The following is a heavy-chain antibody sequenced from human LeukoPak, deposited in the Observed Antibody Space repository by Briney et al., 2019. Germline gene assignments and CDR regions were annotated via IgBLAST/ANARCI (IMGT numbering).Heavy chain of an antibody. Sequence: ASVKASCKTSGYTFIDYYVLWVRQAPGQGLEWLGWINSNSGGTKYGQKFQGRVTMTRDTSTTTAYMELSGLRSDDTAVYYCARGHDSDPSYDYWGQGTLVTVSS. CDR2: INSNSGGT. CDR1: GYTFIDYY. J-gene: IGHJ4*02. V-gene: IGHV1-2*02. CDR3: ARGHDSDPSYDY. D-gene: IGHD2-21*01.